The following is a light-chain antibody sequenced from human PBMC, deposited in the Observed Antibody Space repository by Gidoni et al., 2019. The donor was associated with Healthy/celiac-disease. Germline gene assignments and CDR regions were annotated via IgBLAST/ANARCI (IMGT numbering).Light chain of an antibody. CDR3: QSVDSSNQVV. V-gene: IGLV6-57*02. CDR2: EDE. Sequence: NFMLTQPHSVSESPGKTVTISCTGSSGSIASNFVQSYRQRPGSAPTIVIYEDERRPSGVPDRFSGSIDSSSNSASRTISGLKTEDEADYYCQSVDSSNQVVFGGGTRLTVL. CDR1: SGSIASNF. J-gene: IGLJ2*01.